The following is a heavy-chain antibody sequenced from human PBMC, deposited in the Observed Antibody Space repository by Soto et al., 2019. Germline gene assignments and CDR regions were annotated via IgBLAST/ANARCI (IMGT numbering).Heavy chain of an antibody. CDR2: ISSSSSYK. V-gene: IGHV3-11*06. CDR3: ARGGQLWLQYNWFDP. Sequence: QVQLVESGGGLVKPGGSLRLSCAASGFTFSDYYMSWIRQAPGKGLEWVSYISSSSSYKNYADSVKGRFTISRDNAKNSLYLQMNSLRAEDTAVYYCARGGQLWLQYNWFDPWGQGTLVTVSS. J-gene: IGHJ5*02. D-gene: IGHD5-18*01. CDR1: GFTFSDYY.